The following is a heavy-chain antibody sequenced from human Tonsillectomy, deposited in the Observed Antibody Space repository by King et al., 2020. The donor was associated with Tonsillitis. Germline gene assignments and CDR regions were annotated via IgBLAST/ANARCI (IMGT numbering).Heavy chain of an antibody. V-gene: IGHV3-30*02. CDR2: IRHDGSNE. J-gene: IGHJ5*01. CDR1: GFTFSRYG. Sequence: VQLVESGGGVVQPGGSLRLSCAASGFTFSRYGMHWVRQAPGKGLEWVTFIRHDGSNEYYADSVEGRFTISRDNSKNTLYLQMNSLRAEDTAVYYCAKDGAKSNWNDVGWFDSCGQGTLVTVSS. D-gene: IGHD1-1*01. CDR3: AKDGAKSNWNDVGWFDS.